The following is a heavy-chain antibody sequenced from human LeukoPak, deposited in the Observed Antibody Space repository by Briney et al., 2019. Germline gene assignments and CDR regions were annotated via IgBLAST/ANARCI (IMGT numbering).Heavy chain of an antibody. CDR1: GGSISSYY. V-gene: IGHV4-59*01. CDR3: ARARYVNSFYAFDI. J-gene: IGHJ3*02. CDR2: LSKSGNT. Sequence: SETLSLTCTVSGGSISSYYWSWTRLPPGKGLEWIGYLSKSGNTNYSPSLKSRVTIFGDTSKNQFFLKLSSVTAADTAVYYCARARYVNSFYAFDIWGQGTLVTVSS. D-gene: IGHD3-9*01.